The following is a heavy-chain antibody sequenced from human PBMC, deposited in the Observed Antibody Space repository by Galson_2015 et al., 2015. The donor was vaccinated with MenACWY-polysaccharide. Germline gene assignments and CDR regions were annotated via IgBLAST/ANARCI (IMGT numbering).Heavy chain of an antibody. D-gene: IGHD2-21*01. Sequence: SLRLSCAASGFTFRNYWMSWVRQAPGKGLEWVANIKGDGSEKAYVDSVKGRFTISRDNAKSTLYLQMNSLRADDTAVYYCARAGSGGNCPAYWGPGTLVTVSS. J-gene: IGHJ4*02. CDR2: IKGDGSEK. CDR3: ARAGSGGNCPAY. CDR1: GFTFRNYW. V-gene: IGHV3-7*01.